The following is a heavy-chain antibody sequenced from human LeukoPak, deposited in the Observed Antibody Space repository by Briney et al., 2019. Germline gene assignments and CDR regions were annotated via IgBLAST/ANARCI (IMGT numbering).Heavy chain of an antibody. J-gene: IGHJ1*01. D-gene: IGHD3-22*01. CDR2: ISSSGSII. CDR1: GFTFSDYY. V-gene: IGHV3-11*01. Sequence: GGSLRLSCAASGFTFSDYYMSWIRQAPGKGLEWVSYISSSGSIIYYADSVKGRFTISRDNAKNSMYLQMNSLRAEDTAVYYCARGQYDRSPFLQHWGQGTLVTVSS. CDR3: ARGQYDRSPFLQH.